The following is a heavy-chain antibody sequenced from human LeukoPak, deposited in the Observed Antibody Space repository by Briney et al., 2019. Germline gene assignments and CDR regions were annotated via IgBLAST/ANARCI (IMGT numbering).Heavy chain of an antibody. Sequence: GASVKVSCKASGYTFTGYYMHWVRQAPGQGLEWMGWINPNSGGTNYAQKFQGRVTMTRDTSISTAYMELSRLRSDDTAVYYCASAYGSGSFALYYYYYMDVWGKGTTVTISS. CDR3: ASAYGSGSFALYYYYYMDV. D-gene: IGHD3-10*01. V-gene: IGHV1-2*02. J-gene: IGHJ6*03. CDR1: GYTFTGYY. CDR2: INPNSGGT.